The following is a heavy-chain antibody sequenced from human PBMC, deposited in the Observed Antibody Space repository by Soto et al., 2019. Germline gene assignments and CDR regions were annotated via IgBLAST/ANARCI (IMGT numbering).Heavy chain of an antibody. CDR1: GYTFSNYG. D-gene: IGHD6-13*01. CDR3: AASQQFAY. J-gene: IGHJ4*02. CDR2: INTYTGDT. Sequence: VQLVQSGAEVKKPGTSVNVSCKASGYTFSNYGINWVRQAPGQGLEWMGWINTYTGDTNFAQKFQGRVTMTTDTSTSTANMEVRGLRSDDTAIYYCAASQQFAYWGQGTLVSVSS. V-gene: IGHV1-18*01.